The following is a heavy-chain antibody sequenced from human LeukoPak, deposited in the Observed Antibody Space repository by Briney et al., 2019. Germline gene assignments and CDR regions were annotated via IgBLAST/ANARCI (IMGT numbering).Heavy chain of an antibody. V-gene: IGHV3-23*01. CDR1: GFTFSNFA. J-gene: IGHJ4*02. Sequence: GGSLRLSCAASGFTFSNFAMGWVRQAPGKGLEWVSAISGSGGSTYYADSVKGRFTISRDNSKNTLYLQMNSLRAEDTAVYYCAKDAPPHAPYIAHFDYWGQGTLVTVSS. CDR3: AKDAPPHAPYIAHFDY. D-gene: IGHD6-13*01. CDR2: ISGSGGST.